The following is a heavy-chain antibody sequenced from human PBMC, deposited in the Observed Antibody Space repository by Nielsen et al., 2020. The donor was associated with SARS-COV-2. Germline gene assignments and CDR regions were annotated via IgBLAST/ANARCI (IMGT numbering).Heavy chain of an antibody. CDR3: ARDPQNIGYGMDV. CDR1: GFTVSSNY. D-gene: IGHD2/OR15-2a*01. CDR2: ISTSSRTI. V-gene: IGHV3-48*01. J-gene: IGHJ6*02. Sequence: GGSLRLSCAASGFTVSSNYMSWVRQAPGKGLDWVSYISTSSRTIYYADSVKGRFTISRDNAKNSLYLQMNSLRAEDTAVYYCARDPQNIGYGMDVWGQGTTVTVSS.